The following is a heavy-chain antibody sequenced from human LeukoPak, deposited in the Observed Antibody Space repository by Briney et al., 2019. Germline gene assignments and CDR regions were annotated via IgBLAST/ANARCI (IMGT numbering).Heavy chain of an antibody. CDR3: TTDGPLGTVSGVGLDY. Sequence: GGSLRLSCAASGFTFSYAWMGWVRQAPGKGLEWVGRIKSKADGGTTDYATPVKGRFTITRDDSKNTLFLQMDSLKTEDTAVYYCTTDGPLGTVSGVGLDYWGQGTLVTVSS. CDR1: GFTFSYAW. D-gene: IGHD3-3*01. J-gene: IGHJ4*02. CDR2: IKSKADGGTT. V-gene: IGHV3-15*01.